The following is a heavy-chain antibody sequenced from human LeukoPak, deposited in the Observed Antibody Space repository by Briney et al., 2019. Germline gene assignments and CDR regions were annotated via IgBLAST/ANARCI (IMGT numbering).Heavy chain of an antibody. V-gene: IGHV3-21*01. Sequence: GGSLRLSCAASGFTFSSYSMNWVRQAPGKGLEWVSSISSSSSYIYYADSVEGRFTISRDNAKNSLYPQMNSLRAEDTAVYYCARDAARPNIVVVPAAFPDYWGQGTLVTVSS. CDR3: ARDAARPNIVVVPAAFPDY. CDR2: ISSSSSYI. CDR1: GFTFSSYS. J-gene: IGHJ4*02. D-gene: IGHD2-2*01.